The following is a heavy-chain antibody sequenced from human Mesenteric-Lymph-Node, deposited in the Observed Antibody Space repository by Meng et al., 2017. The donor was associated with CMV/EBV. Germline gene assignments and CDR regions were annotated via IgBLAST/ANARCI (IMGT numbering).Heavy chain of an antibody. J-gene: IGHJ4*01. Sequence: GGSLRLSCNASGYTFTNWWIGWVRQMPGKGLESMGVIYPGDSDTTYSPSFQGQVTISGDKSLNSIYLHWSSLKASDTAIYYCARHDLRRGLDYWGQGTLVTVSS. CDR3: ARHDLRRGLDY. D-gene: IGHD3-10*01. CDR2: IYPGDSDT. V-gene: IGHV5-51*01. CDR1: GYTFTNWW.